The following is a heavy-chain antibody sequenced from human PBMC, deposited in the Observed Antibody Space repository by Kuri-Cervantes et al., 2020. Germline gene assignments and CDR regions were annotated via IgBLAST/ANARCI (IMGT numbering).Heavy chain of an antibody. D-gene: IGHD3-9*01. CDR3: ARSYDILTGYRDDAFDI. CDR1: GGTFSSYA. CDR2: IIPIFGTA. V-gene: IGHV1-69*05. Sequence: SVKVSCKASGGTFSSYAISWVRQAPGQGLECMGGIIPIFGTANYAQKFQGRVTITTDESTSTAYMELSSLRSEDTAVYYCARSYDILTGYRDDAFDIWGQGTMVTVSS. J-gene: IGHJ3*02.